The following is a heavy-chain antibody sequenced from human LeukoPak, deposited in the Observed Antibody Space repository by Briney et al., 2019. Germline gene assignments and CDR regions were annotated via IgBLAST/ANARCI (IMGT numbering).Heavy chain of an antibody. CDR2: IKQDGSEK. J-gene: IGHJ4*02. CDR3: ARAIGSGTEDY. Sequence: PGGSLRLSCVASGFTFGNYWMSWVRQAPGKGLEWVANIKQDGSEKYYVDSVKGRFTISRDNAKNSLYLQMNSLRAEDTAVYYCARAIGSGTEDYWGQGSLDTVSS. D-gene: IGHD6-13*01. CDR1: GFTFGNYW. V-gene: IGHV3-7*01.